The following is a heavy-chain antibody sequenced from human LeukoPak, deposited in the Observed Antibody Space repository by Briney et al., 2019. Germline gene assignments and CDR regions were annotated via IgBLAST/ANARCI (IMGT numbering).Heavy chain of an antibody. Sequence: GGSLRLSCAASGFPLSSYGMYWVRQTPDKGLQWAAYLRKDATYSNYADSVRGRFTISRDNSKNTLDLQMSSLRVEDTAVYYCASPAYYYGSGSPAGGGEFDYWGQGTLVTVSS. CDR2: LRKDATYS. V-gene: IGHV3-30*02. CDR3: ASPAYYYGSGSPAGGGEFDY. D-gene: IGHD3-10*01. J-gene: IGHJ4*02. CDR1: GFPLSSYG.